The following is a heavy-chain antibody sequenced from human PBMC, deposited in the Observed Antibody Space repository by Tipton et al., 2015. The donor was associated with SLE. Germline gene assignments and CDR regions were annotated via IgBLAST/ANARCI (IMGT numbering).Heavy chain of an antibody. D-gene: IGHD2-2*01. CDR2: IRYDENDK. J-gene: IGHJ4*02. V-gene: IGHV3-30*02. CDR1: GFIFRDYG. Sequence: GSLRLSCAASGFIFRDYGMHWVRQAPGKGLEWVAFIRYDENDKSYADSVKGRFTISRDTSKNTLYLQMNSLRVEDTAVYLCAKDAGNYAPDFDFWGQGTLVTVSS. CDR3: AKDAGNYAPDFDF.